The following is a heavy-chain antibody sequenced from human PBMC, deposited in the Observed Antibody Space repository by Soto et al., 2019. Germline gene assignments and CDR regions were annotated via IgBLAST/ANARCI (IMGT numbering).Heavy chain of an antibody. CDR1: GSISTTTP. CDR2: ISGRGTNT. D-gene: IGHD3-16*01. CDR3: ATSFRYFDN. J-gene: IGHJ4*02. V-gene: IGHV3-23*01. Sequence: EVQLLESGGGLVQPGGSLRLSCAASGSISTTTPLSWVRQAPGKGLEWVSTISGRGTNTYYADSVKGRFIISRDNLKNTVNRQMNSLGVEDTAVSYCATSFRYFDNWGQGPRVTVSS.